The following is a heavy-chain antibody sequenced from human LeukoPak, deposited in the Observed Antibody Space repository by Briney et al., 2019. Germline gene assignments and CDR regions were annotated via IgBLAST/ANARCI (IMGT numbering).Heavy chain of an antibody. CDR2: IWFDGSDK. CDR1: GFTFSNYA. J-gene: IGHJ4*02. V-gene: IGHV3-33*01. Sequence: PGGSLRLSCAAAGFTFSNYAIHWVRQAPGKGLEWVAVIWFDGSDKYYADSVKGRFTISRDNSKNTVSLQMNSLRAEDTAVYYCAIYYYGGNFAYWGQGTLVTVSS. D-gene: IGHD3-22*01. CDR3: AIYYYGGNFAY.